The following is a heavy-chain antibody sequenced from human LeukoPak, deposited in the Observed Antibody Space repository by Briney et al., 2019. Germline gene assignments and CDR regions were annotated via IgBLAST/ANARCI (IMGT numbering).Heavy chain of an antibody. CDR3: TTGLNYYDSSGYYYGGVYFDY. Sequence: NTGGSLRLSCAASGFTFSNAWMSWVRQAPGKGLEWVGRIKSKTDVWTTDYAAPVKGRFTISRDDSKNTLYLQMNSLKTEDTAVYYCTTGLNYYDSSGYYYGGVYFDYWGQGTLVTVSS. D-gene: IGHD3-22*01. V-gene: IGHV3-15*01. CDR2: IKSKTDVWTT. J-gene: IGHJ4*02. CDR1: GFTFSNAW.